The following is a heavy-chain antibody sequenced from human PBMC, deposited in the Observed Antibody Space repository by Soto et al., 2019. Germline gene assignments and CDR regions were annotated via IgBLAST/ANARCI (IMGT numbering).Heavy chain of an antibody. CDR2: ISGSGGST. D-gene: IGHD3-10*01. CDR3: AKGASGYYYYGLDV. J-gene: IGHJ6*02. Sequence: EVQLLESGGGLVQPGGSLRLSCAASGFTFSSYAMSWVRQAPGKGLGWVSAISGSGGSTYYADSVKGRFTISRDNSKNTLYLQMNSLRDEDTAVYYCAKGASGYYYYGLDVWGQGTKVTVPS. CDR1: GFTFSSYA. V-gene: IGHV3-23*01.